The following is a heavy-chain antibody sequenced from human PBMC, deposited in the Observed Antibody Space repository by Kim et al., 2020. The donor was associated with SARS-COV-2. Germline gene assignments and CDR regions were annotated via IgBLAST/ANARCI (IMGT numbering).Heavy chain of an antibody. Sequence: GGSLRLSCAGSGFSFSSYAMSWVRQAPGKGLEWVSGISGSGGSTYYADSVKGRFTISIDNSKNTLYLQMNSLRAEDTAIYYCAKDREYCGGDCYLTNNWFDPWGQGTLVTVSS. J-gene: IGHJ5*02. CDR1: GFSFSSYA. V-gene: IGHV3-23*01. CDR2: ISGSGGST. CDR3: AKDREYCGGDCYLTNNWFDP. D-gene: IGHD2-21*02.